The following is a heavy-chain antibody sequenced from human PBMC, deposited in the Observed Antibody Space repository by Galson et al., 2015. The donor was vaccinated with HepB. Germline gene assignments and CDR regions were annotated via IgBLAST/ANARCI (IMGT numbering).Heavy chain of an antibody. Sequence: SVKVSCKASDYTFTNFGITWVRQAPGQGPEWMGWISGYNGNTDYAQNLQGRVTMTTDTSTSTAYMVLRSLRYDDTAVYYYARARYSTSPPDYWGQGTLVTVSS. CDR2: ISGYNGNT. CDR3: ARARYSTSPPDY. V-gene: IGHV1-18*04. CDR1: DYTFTNFG. D-gene: IGHD6-6*01. J-gene: IGHJ4*02.